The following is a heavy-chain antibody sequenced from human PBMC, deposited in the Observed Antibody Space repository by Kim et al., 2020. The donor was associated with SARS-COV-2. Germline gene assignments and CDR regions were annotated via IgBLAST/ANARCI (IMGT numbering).Heavy chain of an antibody. Sequence: SETLSLTCTVSGGSISSSSYYWGWIRQPPGKGLEWIGSIYYSGSTYYNPSLKSRVTISVDTSKNQFSLKLSSVTAADTAVYYCARRPGSYYGSGSYFYYYGMDVWGQGTTVTVSS. CDR1: GGSISSSSYY. V-gene: IGHV4-39*01. D-gene: IGHD3-10*01. CDR3: ARRPGSYYGSGSYFYYYGMDV. CDR2: IYYSGST. J-gene: IGHJ6*02.